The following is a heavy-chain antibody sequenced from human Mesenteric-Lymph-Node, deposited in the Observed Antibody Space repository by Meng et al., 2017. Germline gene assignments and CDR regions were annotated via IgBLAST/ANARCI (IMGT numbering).Heavy chain of an antibody. D-gene: IGHD6-19*01. Sequence: ASVKVSCKASGYTFTSYGISWVRQAPGQGLEWMGWISAYNGNTNYAQKLQGRVTMTTDTSTSTAYMELRSLRSDDTAVYYCARDYGVINSGWYDAFDIWGQGTMVPSPQ. V-gene: IGHV1-18*01. CDR3: ARDYGVINSGWYDAFDI. CDR1: GYTFTSYG. J-gene: IGHJ3*02. CDR2: ISAYNGNT.